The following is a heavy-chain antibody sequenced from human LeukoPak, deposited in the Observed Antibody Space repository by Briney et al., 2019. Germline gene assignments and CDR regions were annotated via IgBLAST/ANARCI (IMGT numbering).Heavy chain of an antibody. V-gene: IGHV4-39*01. D-gene: IGHD6-13*01. CDR2: ITYSENA. CDR1: GGSISSGYY. J-gene: IGHJ4*02. CDR3: ARRVAAAAAGPGYFDY. Sequence: SETLSLTCTVSGGSISSGYYWGWIRQPPGKGLEWLGSITYSENAYYYPSLKSRVTISVDTSKNQFSLKLSSVTAADTAVYYCARRVAAAAAGPGYFDYWGQGTLVTVSS.